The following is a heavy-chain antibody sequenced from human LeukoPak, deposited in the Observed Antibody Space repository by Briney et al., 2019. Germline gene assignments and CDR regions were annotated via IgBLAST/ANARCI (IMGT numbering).Heavy chain of an antibody. Sequence: GGSLRLSCGASGFTFSTYPMTWVRQAPGKGLEWVSSIGAGGISTYYADSVKGRFVISRDNSKNTLYLQMSSLRDDDTAVYYCARYIVVDATRTFDYWGQGTLVTVSS. J-gene: IGHJ4*02. V-gene: IGHV3-23*01. D-gene: IGHD2-2*01. CDR1: GFTFSTYP. CDR3: ARYIVVDATRTFDY. CDR2: IGAGGIST.